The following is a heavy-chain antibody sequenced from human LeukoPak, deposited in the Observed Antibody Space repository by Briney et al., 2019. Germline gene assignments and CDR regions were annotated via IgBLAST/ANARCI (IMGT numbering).Heavy chain of an antibody. D-gene: IGHD3-10*01. CDR3: ARGGYYGSGNDFRFDP. Sequence: SQTLSLTCTVSGGSISSGSYYWNWIRQPAGKGLEWIGRIYTSGSTNYNPSLKSRVTISVETSKNQFSLKLKSVTAADTAVYYCARGGYYGSGNDFRFDPWGQGTLVTVSS. CDR1: GGSISSGSYY. CDR2: IYTSGST. V-gene: IGHV4-61*02. J-gene: IGHJ5*02.